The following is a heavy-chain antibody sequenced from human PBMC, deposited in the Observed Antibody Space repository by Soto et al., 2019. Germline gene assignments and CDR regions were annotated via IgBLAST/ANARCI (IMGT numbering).Heavy chain of an antibody. Sequence: SETLSLTCTVSGGPISSYYWSWIRQPPGKGLEWIGYIYYSGSTNYNPSLKSRVTISVDTSKNQFSLKLSSVTAADTAVYYCARDRATMVRGVIPRWFDPWGQGTLVTVSS. D-gene: IGHD3-10*01. V-gene: IGHV4-59*12. CDR1: GGPISSYY. CDR3: ARDRATMVRGVIPRWFDP. J-gene: IGHJ5*02. CDR2: IYYSGST.